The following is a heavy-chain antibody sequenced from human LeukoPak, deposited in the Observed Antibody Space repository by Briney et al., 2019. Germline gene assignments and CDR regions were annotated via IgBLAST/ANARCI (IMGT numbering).Heavy chain of an antibody. J-gene: IGHJ4*02. CDR2: VYTSGGT. V-gene: IGHV4-4*07. D-gene: IGHD6-19*01. Sequence: SETLDLTCAVSGGSLRTYYWSWIRQPAGKGLEWIGRVYTSGGTDYNPSLKRRVTMSVDTSRNQFSLKLSSVTAADTAVYYCARGGSGWPNYFDYWGQGALVTVSS. CDR1: GGSLRTYY. CDR3: ARGGSGWPNYFDY.